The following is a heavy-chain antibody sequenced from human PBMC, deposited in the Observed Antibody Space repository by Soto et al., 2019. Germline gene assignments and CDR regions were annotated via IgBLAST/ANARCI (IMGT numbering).Heavy chain of an antibody. CDR3: ARKHYDILTGYYNRSWFDP. CDR1: GYTFTSYG. Sequence: GASVKVSCKASGYTFTSYGISWVRQAPGQGLEWMGWISAYNGNTNYAQKLQGRVTMTTDTSTSTAYMELRSLRSDDTAVYYCARKHYDILTGYYNRSWFDPWGQGTLVTVSS. D-gene: IGHD3-9*01. V-gene: IGHV1-18*01. J-gene: IGHJ5*02. CDR2: ISAYNGNT.